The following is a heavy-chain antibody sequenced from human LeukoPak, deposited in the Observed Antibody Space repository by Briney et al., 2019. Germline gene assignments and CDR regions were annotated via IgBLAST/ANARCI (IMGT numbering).Heavy chain of an antibody. Sequence: ASVKVSCKVSGYTLTELSMHWVRQAPGKGLEWMGGFDPEDGETIYVQKFQGRVTMTEDTSTDTAYMELSSLRSEDTAVYYCATGRNTMVRGVIAYFDYWGQGTLVTVSS. D-gene: IGHD3-10*01. CDR3: ATGRNTMVRGVIAYFDY. CDR1: GYTLTELS. J-gene: IGHJ4*02. V-gene: IGHV1-24*01. CDR2: FDPEDGET.